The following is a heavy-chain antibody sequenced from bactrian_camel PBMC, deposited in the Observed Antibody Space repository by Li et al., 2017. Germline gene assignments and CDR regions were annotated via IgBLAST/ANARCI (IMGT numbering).Heavy chain of an antibody. CDR3: AVDRGTGCKFRAGTAY. Sequence: VQLVESGGGSVQAGGSLRLSCAASRYTSSIVAMAWFRQAAGKEREGVAAIGLVTGTEYYADSVKGRFTISRHKSENAVTLQMNNLNQEDTARYYCAVDRGTGCKFRAGTAYWGQGTQVTVS. CDR1: RYTSSIVA. J-gene: IGHJ4*01. V-gene: IGHV3S53*01. CDR2: IGLVTGTE. D-gene: IGHD6*01.